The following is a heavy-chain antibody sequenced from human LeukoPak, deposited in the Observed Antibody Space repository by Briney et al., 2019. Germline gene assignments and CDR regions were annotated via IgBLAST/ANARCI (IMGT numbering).Heavy chain of an antibody. CDR1: GYSISSGYY. J-gene: IGHJ3*02. CDR3: ARDRGVPAAITAFDI. Sequence: PSETLSLTCTVSGYSISSGYYWGWIRQPPGKGLEWIGSIYHSGSTYYNPSLKSRVTISVDTSKNQFSLKLSSVTAADTAVYYCARDRGVPAAITAFDIWGQGTMVTVSS. V-gene: IGHV4-38-2*02. D-gene: IGHD2-2*02. CDR2: IYHSGST.